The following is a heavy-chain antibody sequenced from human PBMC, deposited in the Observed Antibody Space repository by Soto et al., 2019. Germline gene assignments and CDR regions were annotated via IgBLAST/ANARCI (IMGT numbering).Heavy chain of an antibody. Sequence: GGSLRLSCAASGFTFSSYAMSWVRQAPGKGLEWVSAISGSGGSTYYADSVKGRFTISRDNSKNTLYLQMNSLRAKDTAVYYCAKDHDEGIAAAELSGFDYWGQGTLVTVSS. CDR3: AKDHDEGIAAAELSGFDY. V-gene: IGHV3-23*01. D-gene: IGHD6-13*01. J-gene: IGHJ4*02. CDR1: GFTFSSYA. CDR2: ISGSGGST.